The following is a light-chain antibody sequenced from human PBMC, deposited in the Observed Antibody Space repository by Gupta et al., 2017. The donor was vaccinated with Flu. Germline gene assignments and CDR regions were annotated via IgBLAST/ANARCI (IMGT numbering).Light chain of an antibody. J-gene: IGKJ4*01. V-gene: IGKV1-33*01. CDR2: GAS. CDR3: QQHENLPVT. Sequence: ILLTQSPDSLSASVGDRVTITCQANPDIRNYLTWYQQKPGRAPKLRIYGASNLEAWVPARFSGTGSGTDLTLTISSLRPEDIATYYCQQHENLPVTFGGGTKVEIK. CDR1: PDIRNY.